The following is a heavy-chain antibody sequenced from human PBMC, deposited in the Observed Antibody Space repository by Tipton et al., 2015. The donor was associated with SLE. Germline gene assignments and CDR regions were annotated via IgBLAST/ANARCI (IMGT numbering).Heavy chain of an antibody. Sequence: LSLTCTVSGGSISSYYWSWIRQPPGKGLEWVSVIYSGGSTYYADSVKGRFTISRDNSKNTLYLQMNSLRAEDTAVYYCARDRGSSWFFFDYWGQGTLVTFSS. J-gene: IGHJ4*02. V-gene: IGHV3-53*05. CDR1: GGSISSYY. D-gene: IGHD6-13*01. CDR3: ARDRGSSWFFFDY. CDR2: IYSGGST.